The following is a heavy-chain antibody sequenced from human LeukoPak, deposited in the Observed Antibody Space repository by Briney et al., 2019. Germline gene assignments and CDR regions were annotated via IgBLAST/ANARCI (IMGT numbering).Heavy chain of an antibody. CDR3: ARAPHYGSGSYLFRNYYYYYYMDV. D-gene: IGHD3-10*01. J-gene: IGHJ6*03. CDR1: GGSISSYY. Sequence: SETLSLTCTVSGGSISSYYWSWIRQPPGKGLEWIGLIHSRGNINYNPSLKSRVTMSVDTSKNQFSLKLSSVTAADTAVYYCARAPHYGSGSYLFRNYYYYYYMDVWGKGTTVTISS. V-gene: IGHV4-4*07. CDR2: IHSRGNI.